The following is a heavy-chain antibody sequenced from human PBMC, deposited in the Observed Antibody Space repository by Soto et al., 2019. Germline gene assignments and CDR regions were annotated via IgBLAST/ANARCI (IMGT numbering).Heavy chain of an antibody. V-gene: IGHV4-39*07. CDR3: AREPYTGSRISYFDF. CDR2: IYYSGST. D-gene: IGHD1-26*01. CDR1: GGSISGSNYY. Sequence: SETLSLTCTVSGGSISGSNYYWGWVRQPPGKELEWIASIYYSGSTYYNPPLKSRVAMSVDTSKNQFSLRLSSVTAADTAVYYCAREPYTGSRISYFDFWGQGTLVTVSP. J-gene: IGHJ4*02.